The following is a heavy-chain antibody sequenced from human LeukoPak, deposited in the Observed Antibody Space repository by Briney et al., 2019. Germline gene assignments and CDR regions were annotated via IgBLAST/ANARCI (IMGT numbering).Heavy chain of an antibody. CDR1: GFTFSSYA. J-gene: IGHJ4*02. CDR3: AKARVGSVSAPFDY. CDR2: ISGSGGST. D-gene: IGHD3-10*01. Sequence: PGGSLRLSCAASGFTFSSYAMSWVRQAPGKGLEWVSAISGSGGSTYYADSVRGRFTISRDNSKNTLYLQMNSLRAEDTAVYYCAKARVGSVSAPFDYWGQGTLVTVSP. V-gene: IGHV3-23*01.